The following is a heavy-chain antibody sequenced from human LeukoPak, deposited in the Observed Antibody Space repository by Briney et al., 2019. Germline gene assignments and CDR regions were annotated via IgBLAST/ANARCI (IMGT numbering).Heavy chain of an antibody. Sequence: GGSLRLSCAASGFTFSSYGMHWVRQAPGKGLEWVAAISYDGSDKYYADSVKGRFTFSRDNSKNTLYLQMNSLRAEDTAVYYCGKGGPYSGSYAVDYWGQGTLVTVSS. D-gene: IGHD1-26*01. CDR3: GKGGPYSGSYAVDY. CDR1: GFTFSSYG. CDR2: ISYDGSDK. V-gene: IGHV3-30*18. J-gene: IGHJ4*02.